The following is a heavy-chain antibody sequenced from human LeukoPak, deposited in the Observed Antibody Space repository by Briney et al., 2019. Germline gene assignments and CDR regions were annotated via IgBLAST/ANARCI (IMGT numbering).Heavy chain of an antibody. Sequence: GGSHSLFCAPSGFTFSSYGVSGARQAPGKGLEWVSAISGSCGSTYCADPVSGRFTISRENSKNTLYLQMNSLRAEDTAVYYCARIVAVIRDWGQGT. CDR3: ARIVAVIRD. CDR2: ISGSCGST. V-gene: IGHV3-23*01. J-gene: IGHJ4*02. D-gene: IGHD3-22*01. CDR1: GFTFSSYG.